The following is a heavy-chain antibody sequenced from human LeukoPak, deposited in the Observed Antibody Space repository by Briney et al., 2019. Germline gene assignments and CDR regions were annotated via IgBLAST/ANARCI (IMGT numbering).Heavy chain of an antibody. J-gene: IGHJ5*02. V-gene: IGHV4-34*01. CDR2: INHSGST. CDR3: ARGWYGRGP. CDR1: GGSFSGYY. Sequence: SETLSLTCAVYGGSFSGYYWSWIRQPPGKGLEWIGEINHSGSTNYNPSLKSRVTISVDTSKNQFSLKLSSVTAADTAVYYCARGWYGRGPWGQGTLVTVSS. D-gene: IGHD6-19*01.